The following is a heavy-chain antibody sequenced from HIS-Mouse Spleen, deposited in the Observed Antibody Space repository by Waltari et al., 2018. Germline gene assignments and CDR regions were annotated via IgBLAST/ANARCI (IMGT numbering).Heavy chain of an antibody. CDR2: IYYSGST. J-gene: IGHJ2*01. V-gene: IGHV4-39*07. CDR1: GGPISSSSYY. D-gene: IGHD6-13*01. CDR3: AREIPYSSSWYDWYFDL. Sequence: QLQLQESGPGLVKPSETLSLTCTVSGGPISSSSYYWGWIRQPPGKGLKWIGSIYYSGSTYYNPSLKSRVTISVDTSKNQFSLKLSSVTAEDTAVYYCAREIPYSSSWYDWYFDLWGRGTLVTVSS.